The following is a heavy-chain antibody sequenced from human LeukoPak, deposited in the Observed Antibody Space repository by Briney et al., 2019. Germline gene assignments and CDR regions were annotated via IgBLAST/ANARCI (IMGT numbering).Heavy chain of an antibody. CDR1: GGSVSSGSYY. Sequence: SETLSLTCTVSGGSVSSGSYYWSWIRQPPGKGLEWIGYIYYSGSTNYNPSLKSRVTISVDTSKNQFSLKLSSVTAADTAVYYCARDRSRRSPWFAPWGQETLVTVSS. D-gene: IGHD1-26*01. CDR3: ARDRSRRSPWFAP. V-gene: IGHV4-61*01. CDR2: IYYSGST. J-gene: IGHJ5*02.